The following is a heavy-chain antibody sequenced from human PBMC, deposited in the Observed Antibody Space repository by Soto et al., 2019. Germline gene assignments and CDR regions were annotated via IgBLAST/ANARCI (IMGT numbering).Heavy chain of an antibody. Sequence: ASVKISCEASGYTFTISCMSWVWQAPGQGLEWMGWISAHTGSSEYAQRFQGRVTMTTDRSTSTAYMELRSLRSDDTAVYYCARAFFYQGSDSRGYSFDAFDFWGPGTLVTVSS. CDR3: ARAFFYQGSDSRGYSFDAFDF. CDR1: GYTFTISC. CDR2: ISAHTGSS. V-gene: IGHV1-18*01. D-gene: IGHD3-22*01. J-gene: IGHJ3*01.